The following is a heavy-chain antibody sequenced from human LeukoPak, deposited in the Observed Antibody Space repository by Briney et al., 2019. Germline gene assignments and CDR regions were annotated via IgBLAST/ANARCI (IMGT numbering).Heavy chain of an antibody. CDR2: STNGDVT. CDR3: AKEPDYGDYFDY. D-gene: IGHD4-17*01. Sequence: GGSLRLSCVASGLTFNSHSMSWVRQAPGMGLEWVSVSTNGDVTFYADSVKGRFTISRDNSKNTLFLQMNSLRAEDTAVYYCAKEPDYGDYFDYWGQGTLVTVSS. J-gene: IGHJ4*02. CDR1: GLTFNSHS. V-gene: IGHV3-23*01.